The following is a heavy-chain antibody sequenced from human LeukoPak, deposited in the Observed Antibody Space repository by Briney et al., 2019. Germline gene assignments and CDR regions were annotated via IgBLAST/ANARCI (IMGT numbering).Heavy chain of an antibody. D-gene: IGHD2-15*01. J-gene: IGHJ5*02. V-gene: IGHV4-34*01. CDR2: INHSEST. Sequence: PSETLSLTCAVYGGSFSGYYWSWIRQPPGKGLEWIGEINHSESTNYNPSLKSRVTISVDTSKNQFSLKLSSVTAADTAVYYCARGGRIVVVVAARRYNWFDPWGQGTLVTVSS. CDR1: GGSFSGYY. CDR3: ARGGRIVVVVAARRYNWFDP.